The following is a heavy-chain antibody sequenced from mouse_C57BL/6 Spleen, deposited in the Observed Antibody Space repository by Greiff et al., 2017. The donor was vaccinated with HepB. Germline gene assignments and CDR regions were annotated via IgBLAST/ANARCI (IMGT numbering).Heavy chain of an antibody. J-gene: IGHJ3*01. CDR1: GYTFTDYY. CDR3: ASRGPAQAGWFAY. D-gene: IGHD3-2*02. Sequence: EVQLQQSGPELVKPGASVKISCKASGYTFTDYYMNWVKQSHGKSLEWIGDINPNNGGTSYNQKFKGKATLTVDKSSSTAYMELRSLTSEDSAVYYCASRGPAQAGWFAYWGQGTLVTVSA. CDR2: INPNNGGT. V-gene: IGHV1-26*01.